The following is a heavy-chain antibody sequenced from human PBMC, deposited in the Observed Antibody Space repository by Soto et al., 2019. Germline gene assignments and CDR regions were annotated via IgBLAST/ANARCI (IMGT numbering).Heavy chain of an antibody. V-gene: IGHV1-3*01. CDR2: INPANGNT. D-gene: IGHD1-26*01. Sequence: QVQLVQSGAEVKKPGASVNISCQASGFTFSDTLINWVRPGPGQRLEWMGWINPANGNTRYSESFQGRVTVSSLSSASTAYVALSDLTSEDTAVYYCARDIVSVGPRANEAFDVWGQGTMITVSS. J-gene: IGHJ3*01. CDR3: ARDIVSVGPRANEAFDV. CDR1: GFTFSDTL.